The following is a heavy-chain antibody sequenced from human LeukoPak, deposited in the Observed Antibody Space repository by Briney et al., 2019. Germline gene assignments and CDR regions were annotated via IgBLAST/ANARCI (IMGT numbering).Heavy chain of an antibody. CDR1: GFTFRNFA. CDR3: AKDGQSFNSMYDYFDS. Sequence: GGSLRLSCSASGFTFRNFAISWIRQAPGKGLEWVSSIGGGDTHYADSVKGRFTISRDDSRSTVDLQMSSLRAEDTAVYYCAKDGQSFNSMYDYFDSWGQGTLVTVSS. V-gene: IGHV3-23*01. J-gene: IGHJ4*02. D-gene: IGHD2-8*01. CDR2: IGGGDT.